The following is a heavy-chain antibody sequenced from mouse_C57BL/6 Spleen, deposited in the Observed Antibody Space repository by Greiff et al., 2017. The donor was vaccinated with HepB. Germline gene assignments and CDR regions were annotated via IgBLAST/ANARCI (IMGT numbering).Heavy chain of an antibody. D-gene: IGHD2-5*01. V-gene: IGHV8-8*01. Sequence: QVTLKVCGPGILQPSQTLSLTCSFSGFSLSTFGMGVGWIRQPSGKGLEWLAHIWWDDDKYYNPALKSRLTISKDTSKNQVFLKVANVDTADTATYYCARIGYSNYEEDWYFDVWGTGTTVTVSS. CDR1: GFSLSTFGMG. J-gene: IGHJ1*03. CDR2: IWWDDDK. CDR3: ARIGYSNYEEDWYFDV.